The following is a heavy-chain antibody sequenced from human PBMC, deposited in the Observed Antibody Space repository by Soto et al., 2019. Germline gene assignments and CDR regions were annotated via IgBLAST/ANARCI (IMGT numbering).Heavy chain of an antibody. V-gene: IGHV4-39*07. CDR3: ARDLWGYCGTDCYPLDV. CDR1: GGSIISSDYY. Sequence: SETLSLTCTVFGGSIISSDYYWGWIRQPPGTGLEWIGSISYTGSTNYNPSLKSRVTISVDTSKNPFSLKLNSVTAADPAVYYCARDLWGYCGTDCYPLDVWGQGTTVTVSS. CDR2: ISYTGST. D-gene: IGHD2-21*01. J-gene: IGHJ6*02.